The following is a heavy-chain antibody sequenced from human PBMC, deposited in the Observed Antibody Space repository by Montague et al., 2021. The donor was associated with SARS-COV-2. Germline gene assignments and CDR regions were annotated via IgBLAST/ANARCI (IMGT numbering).Heavy chain of an antibody. V-gene: IGHV4-59*08. Sequence: SETLSLTCTVSGGSTSSFYWSWFRQPPGKGLEWIGYISDSGSTNYNPSLTSRATMSVDTSKNQFSLKVNSVTAADTAVYYCARHYSATLPAVYWGQGTLVTVSS. CDR1: GGSTSSFY. CDR2: ISDSGST. J-gene: IGHJ4*02. CDR3: ARHYSATLPAVY. D-gene: IGHD2-15*01.